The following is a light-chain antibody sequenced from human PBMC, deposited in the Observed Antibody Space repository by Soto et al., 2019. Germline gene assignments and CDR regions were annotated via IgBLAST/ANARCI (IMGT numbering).Light chain of an antibody. CDR3: QTYTVWPGT. CDR1: QGVSN. CDR2: GAS. V-gene: IGKV3-15*01. Sequence: EIVMTQSPDTLSVSPGERATLSCRASQGVSNLAWYQQTPGQPPRLLIYGASTRAAGISARFSGSGSGTDFTLIINSLLSDDFAVYSSQTYTVWPGTFAQ. J-gene: IGKJ1*01.